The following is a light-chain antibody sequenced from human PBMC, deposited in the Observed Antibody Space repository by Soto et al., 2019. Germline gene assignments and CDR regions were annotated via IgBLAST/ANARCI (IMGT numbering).Light chain of an antibody. CDR2: DAS. CDR1: QSVSSL. CDR3: QQYNSYPGT. J-gene: IGKJ1*01. Sequence: DVQMTQSPSTLSASVGDRVTITCRASQSVSSLLAWYQQKPGKAPKLLIYDASALESGVPSRFSGSVSGTEFTLTISSLQPDDFATYYCQQYNSYPGTFGQGTKVEIK. V-gene: IGKV1-5*01.